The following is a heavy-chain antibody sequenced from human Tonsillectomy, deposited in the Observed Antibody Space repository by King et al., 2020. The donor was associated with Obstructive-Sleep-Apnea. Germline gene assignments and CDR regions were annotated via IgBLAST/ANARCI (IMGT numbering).Heavy chain of an antibody. CDR2: IYSGGST. CDR1: GFTVSSNY. V-gene: IGHV3-53*04. D-gene: IGHD3-22*01. J-gene: IGHJ3*02. Sequence: VQLVESGGGLVQPGGSLRLSCAASGFTVSSNYVSWVRQAPGKGLEWVSIIYSGGSTYYAESVKGRLTISRHNSQKTLYLQMNSRRAEDTAVYYCARDRDCDSRTWGAVDIRGQGTMVIVSS. CDR3: ARDRDCDSRTWGAVDI.